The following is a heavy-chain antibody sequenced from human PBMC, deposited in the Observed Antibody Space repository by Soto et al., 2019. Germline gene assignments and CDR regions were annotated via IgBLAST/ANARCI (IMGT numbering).Heavy chain of an antibody. CDR1: GFAFSVSG. Sequence: EVQLVESGGGWVQPGGSLRLSCAASGFAFSVSGMNWVRQAPGKGLDWVSYITGSSDRILFADSVKGRFTVSRDSAKNSLYLQMNSLRDEDTGIYYCTTSNGHMNHWGQGTLVSVSS. V-gene: IGHV3-48*02. J-gene: IGHJ4*02. CDR3: TTSNGHMNH. CDR2: ITGSSDRI. D-gene: IGHD3-22*01.